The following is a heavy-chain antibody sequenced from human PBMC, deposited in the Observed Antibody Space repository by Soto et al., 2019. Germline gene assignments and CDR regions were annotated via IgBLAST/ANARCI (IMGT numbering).Heavy chain of an antibody. CDR1: GGSISSSSYY. V-gene: IGHV4-39*01. Sequence: SETLSLTCTVSGGSISSSSYYWGWIRQPPGKGLEWIGSIYYSGSTYYNPSLKSRVTISVDTSKNQFSLKLSSVTAADTAVYYCARHHDYGDYVGYWGQGTLVTVSS. J-gene: IGHJ4*02. CDR3: ARHHDYGDYVGY. D-gene: IGHD4-17*01. CDR2: IYYSGST.